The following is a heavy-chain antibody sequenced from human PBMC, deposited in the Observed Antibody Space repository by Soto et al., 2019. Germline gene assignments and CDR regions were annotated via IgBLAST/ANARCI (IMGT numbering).Heavy chain of an antibody. CDR3: ARVEGSGRYVYFDY. D-gene: IGHD6-19*01. J-gene: IGHJ4*02. CDR1: GFTVSDNH. CDR2: LYNDDYT. Sequence: EVQLVETGGGLIRPGGSLRLSCAASGFTVSDNHMSWVRQAPGKGLEWVSVLYNDDYTYYIDSVRGRFTVSRDNSKNTVYLQMNSLRVEDTAVYYCARVEGSGRYVYFDYWGQGTLVTVSS. V-gene: IGHV3-53*02.